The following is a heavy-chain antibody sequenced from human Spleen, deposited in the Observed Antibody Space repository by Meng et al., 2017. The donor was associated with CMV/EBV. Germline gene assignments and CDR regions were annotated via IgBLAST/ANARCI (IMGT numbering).Heavy chain of an antibody. Sequence: HVQLQQWGAGLLKPSETLSLTCAVYGGSFSGYYWCWIRQPPGKGLEWIGEINHSGSTNYNPSLKSRVTMSVDTSKNQFSLKLSSVTAADTAVYYCARGNYYDSSGYYYFDYWGQGTLVTVSS. J-gene: IGHJ4*02. D-gene: IGHD3-22*01. V-gene: IGHV4-34*01. CDR3: ARGNYYDSSGYYYFDY. CDR2: INHSGST. CDR1: GGSFSGYY.